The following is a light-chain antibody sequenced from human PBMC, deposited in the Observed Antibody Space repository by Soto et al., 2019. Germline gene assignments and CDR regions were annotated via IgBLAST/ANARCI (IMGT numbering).Light chain of an antibody. Sequence: IQLTQSPSSLSASVGDRVTITCRASQGISSFLAWYQQKPGKAPKLLIYGASTLQSGVPSRFSGSGSGTDFTLTIGILQPEDFATYYCQQLNSFPIPFGPGTKVYIK. CDR1: QGISSF. J-gene: IGKJ3*01. V-gene: IGKV1-9*01. CDR3: QQLNSFPIP. CDR2: GAS.